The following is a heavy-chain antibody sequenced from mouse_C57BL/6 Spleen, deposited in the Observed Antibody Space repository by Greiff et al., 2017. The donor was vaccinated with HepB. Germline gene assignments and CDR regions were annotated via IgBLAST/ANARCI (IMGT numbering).Heavy chain of an antibody. Sequence: QVQLQQPGAELVRPGSSVKLSCKASGYTFTSYWMDWVKQRPGQGLEWIGNIYPSDSETHYNQKFKDKATLTVDKSSSTAYMQLSSLTSEDSAVYYCARYYGSSYPYYFDYWGPGTTLTVSS. CDR1: GYTFTSYW. CDR2: IYPSDSET. J-gene: IGHJ2*01. D-gene: IGHD1-1*01. V-gene: IGHV1-61*01. CDR3: ARYYGSSYPYYFDY.